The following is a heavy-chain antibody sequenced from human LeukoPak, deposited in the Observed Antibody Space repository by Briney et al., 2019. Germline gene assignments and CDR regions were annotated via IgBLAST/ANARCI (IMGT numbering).Heavy chain of an antibody. J-gene: IGHJ4*02. V-gene: IGHV1-2*02. D-gene: IGHD3-10*01. CDR2: INPNSGGT. CDR3: AKDRGPKPAYYFDY. CDR1: GYTFTGYY. Sequence: ASVKVSCKASGYTFTGYYMHWVRQAPGQGLEWMGWINPNSGGTNYAQKFQGRVTMTRDTSISTAYMELSRLRSDDTAVYYCAKDRGPKPAYYFDYWGQGTLVTVSS.